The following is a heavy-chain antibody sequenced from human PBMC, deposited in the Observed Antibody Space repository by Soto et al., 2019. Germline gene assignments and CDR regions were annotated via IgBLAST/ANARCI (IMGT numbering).Heavy chain of an antibody. CDR3: ARLKERLVEWGSFDY. V-gene: IGHV3-33*01. CDR1: GFTFSTYG. J-gene: IGHJ4*02. Sequence: QVQLVESGGGVVQPGRSLRLSCAASGFTFSTYGMHWVRLAPGKGLEWVAFISYDDSNKYYPNSAKGRFTISRDNSKNTLYLQMNSLRAEDTAVYYCARLKERLVEWGSFDYWGQGILVTVSS. D-gene: IGHD6-6*01. CDR2: ISYDDSNK.